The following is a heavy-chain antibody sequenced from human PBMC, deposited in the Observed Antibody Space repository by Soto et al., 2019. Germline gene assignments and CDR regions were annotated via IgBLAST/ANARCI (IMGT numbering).Heavy chain of an antibody. V-gene: IGHV3-48*02. D-gene: IGHD4-17*01. J-gene: IGHJ4*02. CDR2: ISSSSSTI. CDR3: FRGSPLYGDDFDY. CDR1: GFTFSSYS. Sequence: GGSLRLSCAASGFTFSSYSMNWVRQAPGKGLEWVSYISSSSSTIYYADSVKGRFTISRDNAKNSLYLQMNSLRDEDTAVYYCFRGSPLYGDDFDYWCQGILVTVS.